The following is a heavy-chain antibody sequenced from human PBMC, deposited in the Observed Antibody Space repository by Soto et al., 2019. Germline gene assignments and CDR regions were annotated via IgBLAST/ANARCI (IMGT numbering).Heavy chain of an antibody. V-gene: IGHV3-30-3*01. CDR1: GFTFSSYA. D-gene: IGHD3-3*01. J-gene: IGHJ4*02. Sequence: GGSLRLSCAASGFTFSSYAMHWVRQAPGKGLEWVAVISYDGSNKYYADSVKGRFTISRDNSKNTLYLQMNSLRAEDTAVYYCARARRFLEWLLYDYFDYWGQGTLVTVSS. CDR2: ISYDGSNK. CDR3: ARARRFLEWLLYDYFDY.